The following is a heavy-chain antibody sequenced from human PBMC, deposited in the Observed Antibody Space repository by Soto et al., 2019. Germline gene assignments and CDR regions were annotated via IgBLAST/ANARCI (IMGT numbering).Heavy chain of an antibody. CDR2: IIPILGIA. CDR1: GGTFSTYR. Sequence: QVQLVQSGAEVKKPGSSVKVSCKDSGGTFSTYRMFWVRQAPGQGLEWMGRIIPILGIANYAQKFQGRVTITADKSTSTAYMKLSSLRSEDTALYYCTIGSWSGEVFDIWGQGTMVTVSS. V-gene: IGHV1-69*02. J-gene: IGHJ3*02. D-gene: IGHD2-21*01. CDR3: TIGSWSGEVFDI.